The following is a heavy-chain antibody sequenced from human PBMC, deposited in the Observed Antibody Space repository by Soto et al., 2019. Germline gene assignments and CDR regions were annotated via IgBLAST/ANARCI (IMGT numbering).Heavy chain of an antibody. J-gene: IGHJ4*01. D-gene: IGHD6-19*01. CDR3: AIKLSSGWYFYFDH. V-gene: IGHV3-23*01. Sequence: GSLRLSCAASGXTFSSYSMNWVRQAPGKGLEWVSSISGNGVITYYADSVKGRFTISRYNSRNTLYLQMNSMRVEDSALYYCAIKLSSGWYFYFDHWGQGTLVTVSS. CDR2: ISGNGVIT. CDR1: GXTFSSYS.